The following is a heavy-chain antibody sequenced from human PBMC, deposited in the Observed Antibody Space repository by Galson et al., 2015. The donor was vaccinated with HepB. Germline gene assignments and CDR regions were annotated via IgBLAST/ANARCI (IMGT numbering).Heavy chain of an antibody. Sequence: SLRLSCAASGFTFSSYAMSWVRQAPGKGLEWVSAISGSGGSTYYADSVKGRFTISRDNSKNTLYLQMNSLRAEDTAVYYCAKVYYYDSSGYYYPPTFDYWGQGTLVTVSS. CDR2: ISGSGGST. J-gene: IGHJ4*02. D-gene: IGHD3-22*01. CDR1: GFTFSSYA. V-gene: IGHV3-23*01. CDR3: AKVYYYDSSGYYYPPTFDY.